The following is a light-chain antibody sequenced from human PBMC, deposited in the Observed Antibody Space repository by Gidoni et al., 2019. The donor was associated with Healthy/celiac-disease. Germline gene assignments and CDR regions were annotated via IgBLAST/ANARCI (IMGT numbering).Light chain of an antibody. J-gene: IGKJ2*03. CDR2: LGS. CDR1: QSLLHCNGYNY. CDR3: MQALQTPYS. V-gene: IGKV2-28*01. Sequence: IVMTQSPLSLPVTHGEPASISCRSSQSLLHCNGYNYLDWYLQKPGQSPQLLIYLGSNRASGVPDRFSGSGSGTDFTLKISRVEAEDVGVYYCMQALQTPYSFGQGTKLEIK.